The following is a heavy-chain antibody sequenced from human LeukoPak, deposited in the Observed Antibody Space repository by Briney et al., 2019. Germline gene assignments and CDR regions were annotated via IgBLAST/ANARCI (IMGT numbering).Heavy chain of an antibody. Sequence: PSETLSLTCTVSGGSVSSGSYYWSWIRQPPGKGLEWIGYIYYSGSTNYKPSLKSRVTISVDTSKNQFSLKLSSVTAADTAVYYCARGYSSSSGFYYYYYGMDVWGQGTTVTVSS. D-gene: IGHD6-6*01. CDR3: ARGYSSSSGFYYYYYGMDV. J-gene: IGHJ6*02. V-gene: IGHV4-61*01. CDR2: IYYSGST. CDR1: GGSVSSGSYY.